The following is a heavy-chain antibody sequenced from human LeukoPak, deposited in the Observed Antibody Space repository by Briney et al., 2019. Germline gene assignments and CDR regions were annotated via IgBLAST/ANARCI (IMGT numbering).Heavy chain of an antibody. CDR3: AKSESVVITTCDY. CDR2: ISSSSSYI. D-gene: IGHD3-22*01. Sequence: GGSLRLSCAASGFTFSSYSMNWVRQAPGKGLEWVSSISSSSSYIYYADSVKGRFTISRDNAKNSLYLQMNSLRAEDTAVYYCAKSESVVITTCDYWGQGTLVTVSS. CDR1: GFTFSSYS. J-gene: IGHJ4*02. V-gene: IGHV3-21*01.